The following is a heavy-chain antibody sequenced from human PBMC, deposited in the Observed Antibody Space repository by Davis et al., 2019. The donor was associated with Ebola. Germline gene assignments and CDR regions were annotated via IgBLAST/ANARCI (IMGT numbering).Heavy chain of an antibody. D-gene: IGHD2-15*01. CDR2: INHSGST. Sequence: GSLRLSCAVYGGSFSGYYWSWIRQPPEKGLEWIGEINHSGSTNYNPSLKSRVTISVDTSKNQFSLKLSSVTAADTAVYYCARTRILYTLGLDYWGQGTLVTVSS. CDR1: GGSFSGYY. V-gene: IGHV4-34*01. CDR3: ARTRILYTLGLDY. J-gene: IGHJ4*02.